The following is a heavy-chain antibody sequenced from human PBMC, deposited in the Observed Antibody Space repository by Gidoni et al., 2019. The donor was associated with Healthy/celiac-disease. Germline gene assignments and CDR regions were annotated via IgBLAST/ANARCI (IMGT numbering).Heavy chain of an antibody. Sequence: QVQLVESGGGLVKPGGSLRLSCAASGFTFSDYYMSWIRQAPGKGLEWVSYISSSSSYTNYADSVKGRFTISRDNAKNSLYLQMNSLRAEDTAVYYCARDRYNWNYYYYYGMDVWGQGTTVTVSS. D-gene: IGHD1-20*01. J-gene: IGHJ6*02. CDR2: ISSSSSYT. V-gene: IGHV3-11*06. CDR3: ARDRYNWNYYYYYGMDV. CDR1: GFTFSDYY.